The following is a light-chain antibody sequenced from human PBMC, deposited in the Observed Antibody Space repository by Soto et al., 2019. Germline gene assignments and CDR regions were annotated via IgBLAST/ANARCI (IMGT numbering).Light chain of an antibody. CDR1: SNDVGAYKY. CDR2: EVS. Sequence: QSALTQPASVSGSPGQSITISCTGTSNDVGAYKYVSWHQQHPGKAPKLMIYEVSNRPSGVSNRFSGSKSGNTASLTISGLQADDEADYYCNSHTSSNTRVFGTGTKVTVL. V-gene: IGLV2-14*01. CDR3: NSHTSSNTRV. J-gene: IGLJ1*01.